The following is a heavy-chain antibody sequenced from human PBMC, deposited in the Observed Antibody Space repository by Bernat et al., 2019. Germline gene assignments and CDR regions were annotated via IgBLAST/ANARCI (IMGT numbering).Heavy chain of an antibody. CDR1: GSSLSGYG. CDR2: ISSNSITI. V-gene: IGHV3-48*01. Sequence: EVQLVESGGGLMQPGGSLRLACAASGSSLSGYGMNWVRQAPGKGLEWGSYISSNSITIYYADSVQGRFTISRDNAKNSLYLQMNSLRAEDTAVYFCVRRSDYFDYWGQGTLVTVSS. CDR3: VRRSDYFDY. J-gene: IGHJ4*02.